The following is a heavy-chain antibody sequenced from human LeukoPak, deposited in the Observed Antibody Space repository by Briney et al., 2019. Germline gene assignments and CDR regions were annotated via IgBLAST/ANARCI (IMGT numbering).Heavy chain of an antibody. J-gene: IGHJ4*02. CDR1: EFTFSTYW. CDR3: AKEASRGSSFAYTPIEKPYYLDY. V-gene: IGHV3-7*01. Sequence: GGSLRLSCAASEFTFSTYWMTWVRQAPGKGLEWVADIKQDGSEKYYVDSVKGRFTISRDNSKNTLFLQMNSLRAEDTAVYYCAKEASRGSSFAYTPIEKPYYLDYWGQGTLVTVSS. D-gene: IGHD5-18*01. CDR2: IKQDGSEK.